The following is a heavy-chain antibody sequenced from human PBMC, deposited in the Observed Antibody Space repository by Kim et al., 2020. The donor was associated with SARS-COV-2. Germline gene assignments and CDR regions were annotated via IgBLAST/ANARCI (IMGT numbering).Heavy chain of an antibody. CDR3: ARDGTPDPNGLDF. J-gene: IGHJ6*02. V-gene: IGHV3-30-3*01. CDR1: GFTFSSYG. D-gene: IGHD1-26*01. CDR2: ITEDGTNV. Sequence: GGSLRLSCAASGFTFSSYGLHWVRQPPGLGLESVSAITEDGTNVYYADSVKGRFSISRDNSKNSLYLQMTSLRTEDTAVYFCARDGTPDPNGLDFWGQGTPVTVSS.